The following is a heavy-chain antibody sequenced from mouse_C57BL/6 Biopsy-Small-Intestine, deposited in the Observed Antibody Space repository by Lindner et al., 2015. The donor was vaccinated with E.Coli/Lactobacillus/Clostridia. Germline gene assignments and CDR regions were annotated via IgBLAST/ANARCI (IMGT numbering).Heavy chain of an antibody. CDR1: GYTFTTYG. D-gene: IGHD2-12*01. CDR2: IIPGSGSS. J-gene: IGHJ2*01. V-gene: IGHV1-9*01. CDR3: ARRFQSYSLDY. Sequence: VQLQESGAELARPGASVKLSCKTSGYTFTTYGIRWVKQRPGHGHEWIGEIIPGSGSSNYNEKFKGKATLTADTSSNTAYMQLSSLTTEDSAMYYCARRFQSYSLDYWGQGTTLTVSS.